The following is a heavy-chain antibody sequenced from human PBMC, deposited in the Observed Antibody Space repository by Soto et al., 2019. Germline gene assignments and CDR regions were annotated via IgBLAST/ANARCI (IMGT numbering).Heavy chain of an antibody. J-gene: IGHJ4*02. Sequence: SETLSLTCTVSYASINNYHWTWIRQPPGKGLEWIAYIYYTGITNFNPSLKSRVTISMDTSKNQFSLKLRSVTAADTAVYYCATLRGLGEVSSYFDYWGQGLMVTVSS. V-gene: IGHV4-59*08. CDR2: IYYTGIT. D-gene: IGHD3-10*01. CDR3: ATLRGLGEVSSYFDY. CDR1: YASINNYH.